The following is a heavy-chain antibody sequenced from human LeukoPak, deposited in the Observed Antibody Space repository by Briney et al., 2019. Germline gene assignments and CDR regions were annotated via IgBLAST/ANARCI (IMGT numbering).Heavy chain of an antibody. CDR2: INPNSGGT. CDR3: ARGSFWSGYYPYYYYMDV. CDR1: GYTFTGYY. V-gene: IGHV1-2*02. J-gene: IGHJ6*03. D-gene: IGHD3-3*01. Sequence: ASVKVSCKASGYTFTGYYMHWVRQAPGQGLEWMGWINPNSGGTNYAQKFQGRVTMTRDTSISTAYMELSRLRSDDTAVYYCARGSFWSGYYPYYYYMDVWGKGTTVTVSS.